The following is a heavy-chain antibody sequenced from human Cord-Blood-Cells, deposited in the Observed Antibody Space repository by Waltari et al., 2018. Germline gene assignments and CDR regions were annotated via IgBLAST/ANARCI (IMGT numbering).Heavy chain of an antibody. V-gene: IGHV3-15*01. Sequence: EVQLVESGGGLVKPGGSLRLSCAASGFTFSNAWMSGVRQRPGKGLEWVGRIKSKTEGGTTDYAAPVKGRFTSSRDDSKNTLYLQMNSLKTEDTAVYYCTTVTPAARDAFDIWGQGTMVTVSS. D-gene: IGHD6-6*01. CDR1: GFTFSNAW. J-gene: IGHJ3*02. CDR3: TTVTPAARDAFDI. CDR2: IKSKTEGGTT.